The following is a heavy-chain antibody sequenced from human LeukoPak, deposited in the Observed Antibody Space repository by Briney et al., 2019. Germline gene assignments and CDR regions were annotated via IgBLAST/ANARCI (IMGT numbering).Heavy chain of an antibody. CDR3: ARAVLLWFGELYYFDY. CDR1: GGSFSGYY. J-gene: IGHJ4*02. CDR2: INHSGST. D-gene: IGHD3-10*01. V-gene: IGHV4-34*01. Sequence: IPSETLSLTCAVYGGSFSGYYWSWIRQPPGKGLEWIGEINHSGSTNYNPSLKSRVTISVDTSKNQFSLKLSSVTAADTAVYYCARAVLLWFGELYYFDYWGQGTLVTVSS.